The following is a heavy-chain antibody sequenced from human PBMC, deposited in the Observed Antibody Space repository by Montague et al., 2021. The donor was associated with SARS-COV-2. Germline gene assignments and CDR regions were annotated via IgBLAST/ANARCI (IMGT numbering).Heavy chain of an antibody. CDR1: GGSLSGYY. CDR2: INHSGST. V-gene: IGHV4-34*01. D-gene: IGHD2-2*01. Sequence: SETLSLTCAVYGGSLSGYYWSWIRQPPGKGLEWIGEINHSGSTNXXPSLKSGVTISVDTSKNQFSLELSSVTAADTAVYYCTREGYQVLWSDYYYYGMDVWGQGTTVTVSS. J-gene: IGHJ6*02. CDR3: TREGYQVLWSDYYYYGMDV.